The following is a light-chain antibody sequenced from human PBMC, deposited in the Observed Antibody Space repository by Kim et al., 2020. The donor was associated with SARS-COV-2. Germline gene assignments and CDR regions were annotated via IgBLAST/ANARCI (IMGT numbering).Light chain of an antibody. J-gene: IGLJ3*02. V-gene: IGLV2-14*03. CDR2: DVS. CDR1: SSDIGGYSY. Sequence: GQSITISCTGTSSDIGGYSYVSWYQQHPGKAPKLMIYDVSKRPSGVSDRFSGSKSGNTASLTISGLQAEDEADYYCTSYTSSSTWLFGGGTQLTVL. CDR3: TSYTSSSTWL.